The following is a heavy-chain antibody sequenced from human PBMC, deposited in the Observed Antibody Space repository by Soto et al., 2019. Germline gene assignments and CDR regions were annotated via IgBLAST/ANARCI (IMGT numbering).Heavy chain of an antibody. V-gene: IGHV3-30*18. CDR1: GFTFSRYG. J-gene: IGHJ4*02. CDR2: ISYDGSIK. D-gene: IGHD6-19*01. CDR3: AKGHSSGWYYFDY. Sequence: QVQLVESGGGVVQPGRSLRLSCAASGFTFSRYGMHWVRQAPGKGLEWVAVISYDGSIKYYADSVKGRFTISRDNSKNTLYLQMNSLRAEDTAVYYCAKGHSSGWYYFDYWGQGTLVTVSS.